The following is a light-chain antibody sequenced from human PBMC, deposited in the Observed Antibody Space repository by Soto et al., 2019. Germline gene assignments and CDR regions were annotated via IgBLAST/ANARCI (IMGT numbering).Light chain of an antibody. Sequence: SVLTQPPSASGTPGQRVSISCSGSTSNIGRNTVHWYQQFPGTAPKLLIYANNLRPSGVPDRFSGSTSGTSASLAISGLQSEDEADYYCAAWDDSLNGVVFGGGTQLTVL. CDR2: ANN. CDR3: AAWDDSLNGVV. V-gene: IGLV1-44*01. J-gene: IGLJ2*01. CDR1: TSNIGRNT.